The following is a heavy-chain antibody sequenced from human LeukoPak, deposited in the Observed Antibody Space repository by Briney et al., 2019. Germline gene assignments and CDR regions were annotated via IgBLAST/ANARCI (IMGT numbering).Heavy chain of an antibody. V-gene: IGHV1-69*13. CDR1: GGTFSSYA. CDR2: IIPIFGIA. CDR3: GKGRDLGALGGLSSAFVI. J-gene: IGHJ3*02. Sequence: SVKVSCMASGGTFSSYAISWVRQAPGQGLEWMGRIIPIFGIANYAQKFQGRVTITADESTSTAYMELSSLRSEDTAVYYCGKGRDLGALGGLSSAFVIWGKGKRV. D-gene: IGHD3-16*01.